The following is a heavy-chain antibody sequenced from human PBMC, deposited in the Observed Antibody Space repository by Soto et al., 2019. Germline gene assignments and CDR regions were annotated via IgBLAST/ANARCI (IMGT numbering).Heavy chain of an antibody. CDR3: AKETEDIVGINDY. J-gene: IGHJ4*02. CDR1: GFTFSSYS. V-gene: IGHV3-23*01. D-gene: IGHD2-15*01. CDR2: ISGSGGST. Sequence: PGGSLRLCCAASGFTFSSYSMSWVRQAPGKGLEWVSAISGSGGSTYYADSVKGRFTISRDNSKNTLYLQMNSLRAEDTAVYYCAKETEDIVGINDYWGQGTLVTVSS.